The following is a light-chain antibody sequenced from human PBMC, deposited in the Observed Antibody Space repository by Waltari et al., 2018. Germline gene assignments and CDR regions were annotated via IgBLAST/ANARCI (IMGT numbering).Light chain of an antibody. CDR3: QQRLNWPIT. V-gene: IGKV3-11*01. Sequence: EIVLTQSPATLSVSAGERATLSCRAMQSISNYLAWNQQKAGQAPRLHIYDASNRATGIPARFSGSGSGTDFTLTISSLEPEDFAVYYCQQRLNWPITFGQGTRLEIK. J-gene: IGKJ5*01. CDR1: QSISNY. CDR2: DAS.